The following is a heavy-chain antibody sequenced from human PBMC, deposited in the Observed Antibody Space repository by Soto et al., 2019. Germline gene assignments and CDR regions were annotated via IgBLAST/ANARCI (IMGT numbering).Heavy chain of an antibody. CDR2: INSDGSGT. CDR3: ARVMANLPWYFDY. J-gene: IGHJ4*02. D-gene: IGHD2-8*01. V-gene: IGHV3-74*01. Sequence: PVESMRLSCAASGVPFSAYWMHWVRQAPGKGLEWVSRINSDGSGTTYADSVQGRFTISRDNAKNTVHLQMDSLRAEDTAVYYCARVMANLPWYFDYWGQGTLVTVFS. CDR1: GVPFSAYW.